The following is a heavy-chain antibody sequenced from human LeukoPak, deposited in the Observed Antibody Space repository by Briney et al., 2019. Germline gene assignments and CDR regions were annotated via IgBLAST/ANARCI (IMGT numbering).Heavy chain of an antibody. Sequence: ASVKVSCKASGYTFTSYGISWVRQASGQGLEWMGWISAYNGNTNYAQKLQGRVTMTTDTSTSTAYMELRSLRSDDTAVYYCARNRWGQQLVGWDRYYYYGMDVWGKGTTVTVSS. V-gene: IGHV1-18*04. CDR1: GYTFTSYG. CDR2: ISAYNGNT. J-gene: IGHJ6*04. CDR3: ARNRWGQQLVGWDRYYYYGMDV. D-gene: IGHD6-13*01.